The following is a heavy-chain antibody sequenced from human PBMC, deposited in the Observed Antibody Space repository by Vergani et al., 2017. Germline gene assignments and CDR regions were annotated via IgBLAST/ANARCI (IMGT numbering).Heavy chain of an antibody. D-gene: IGHD3-22*01. J-gene: IGHJ6*03. CDR2: IYSGGST. CDR1: GFTVSSNY. V-gene: IGHV3-53*01. CDR3: ARAHDSSGLYYYYMDV. Sequence: EVQLLESGGGLVQPGGSLRLSCAASGFTVSSNYMSWVRQAPGKGLEWVSVIYSGGSTYYADSVKGRFTISRDNSKNTLYLQMNSLRAEDTAVYYCARAHDSSGLYYYYMDVWGKGTTVTVSS.